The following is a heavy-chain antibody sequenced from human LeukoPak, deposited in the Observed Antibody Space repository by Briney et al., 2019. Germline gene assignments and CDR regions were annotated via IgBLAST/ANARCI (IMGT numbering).Heavy chain of an antibody. CDR1: GYTFSNYG. CDR3: ARDPSNSYYDILTGPYNFDY. J-gene: IGHJ4*02. V-gene: IGHV1-18*01. Sequence: GASVKVSCKASGYTFSNYGISWVRQAPGQGLEWMGWISAHNGNTNYAQKFQGRVTMTRDTSTSTVYMELSSLRSEDTAVYYCARDPSNSYYDILTGPYNFDYWGQGTLVTVSS. CDR2: ISAHNGNT. D-gene: IGHD3-9*01.